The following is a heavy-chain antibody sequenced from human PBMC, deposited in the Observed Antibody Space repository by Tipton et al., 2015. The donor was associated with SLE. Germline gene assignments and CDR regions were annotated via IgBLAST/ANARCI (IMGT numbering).Heavy chain of an antibody. V-gene: IGHV4-59*01. Sequence: TLSLTCTVSGGSMSSYYWSWIRQPPGKGLEWIGYIYYSGSTNYNPSLKSRVTISVDTSKNQFSLKLSSVTAADTAVYYCARDDSGSFFDYWGQGTLVTVSS. CDR1: GGSMSSYY. CDR2: IYYSGST. D-gene: IGHD1-26*01. J-gene: IGHJ4*02. CDR3: ARDDSGSFFDY.